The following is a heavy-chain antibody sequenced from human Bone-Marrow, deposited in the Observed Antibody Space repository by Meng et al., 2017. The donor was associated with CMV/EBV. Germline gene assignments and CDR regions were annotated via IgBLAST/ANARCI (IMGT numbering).Heavy chain of an antibody. CDR2: IYWDDDK. CDR3: ARVDTAMMFDP. J-gene: IGHJ5*02. V-gene: IGHV2-5*02. D-gene: IGHD5-18*01. Sequence: QITLKESGPTLVKPXXXXTLXCTFSGFSLSTSGVGVGWIRQPPGKALEWLALIYWDDDKRYSPSLKSRLTITKDTSKNQVVLTMTNMDPVDTATYYCARVDTAMMFDPWGQGTLVTVSS. CDR1: GFSLSTSGVG.